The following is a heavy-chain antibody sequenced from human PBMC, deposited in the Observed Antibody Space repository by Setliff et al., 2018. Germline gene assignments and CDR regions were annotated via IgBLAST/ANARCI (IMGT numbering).Heavy chain of an antibody. CDR2: IYYSGST. CDR3: ARSILAFDI. J-gene: IGHJ3*02. V-gene: IGHV4-59*08. D-gene: IGHD3-3*02. Sequence: PSETLSLTCTVSGGSISSHYWSWIRQPPGKGLEWIGSIYYSGSTNYNPSLKSRVTISVDTSKNQFSLKLSSVTAADTAVYYCARSILAFDIWGQGTMVTVSS. CDR1: GGSISSHY.